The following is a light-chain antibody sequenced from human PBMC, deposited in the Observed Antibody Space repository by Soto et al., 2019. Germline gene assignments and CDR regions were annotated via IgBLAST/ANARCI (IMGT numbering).Light chain of an antibody. Sequence: DLQMTQSPSSLSASVGDRVTITCRASQSIGSYLNWYQQEPGKAPNLLIYAASSLQSGVPSRFSGSGSGTDSNLTISSLQPEDFATDYCQQSYSTPPYTFGQGTKLEIK. CDR1: QSIGSY. V-gene: IGKV1-39*01. CDR3: QQSYSTPPYT. J-gene: IGKJ2*01. CDR2: AAS.